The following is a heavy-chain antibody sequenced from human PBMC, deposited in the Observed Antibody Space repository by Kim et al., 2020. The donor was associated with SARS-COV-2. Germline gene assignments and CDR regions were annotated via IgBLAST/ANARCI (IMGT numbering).Heavy chain of an antibody. V-gene: IGHV4-34*01. CDR3: ARGVGWVDTAMASPYYFDY. D-gene: IGHD5-18*01. CDR1: GGSFSGYY. Sequence: SETLSLTCAVYGGSFSGYYWSWIRQPPGKGLEWIGEINHSGSTNYNPSLKSRVTISVDTSKNQFSLKLSSVTAADTAVYYCARGVGWVDTAMASPYYFDYWGQGTLVTVSS. CDR2: INHSGST. J-gene: IGHJ4*02.